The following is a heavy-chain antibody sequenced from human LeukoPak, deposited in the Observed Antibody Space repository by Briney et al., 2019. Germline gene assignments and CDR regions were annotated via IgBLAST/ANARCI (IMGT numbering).Heavy chain of an antibody. CDR2: IYYSGST. Sequence: SETLSLTCTVSGGSISSSSYYWGWIRQPPGKGLEWIGSIYYSGSTYYNPSLKSRVTISVDTSKNQFSLKLSSVTAADTAVYYCARMIGYSSRYYYYGMDVWGQGTTVTVSS. CDR1: GGSISSSSYY. V-gene: IGHV4-39*01. D-gene: IGHD6-13*01. CDR3: ARMIGYSSRYYYYGMDV. J-gene: IGHJ6*02.